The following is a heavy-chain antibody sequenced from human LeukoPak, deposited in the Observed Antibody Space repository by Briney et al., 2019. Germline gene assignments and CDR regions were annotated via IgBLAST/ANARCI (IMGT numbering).Heavy chain of an antibody. CDR1: GGSISSYY. D-gene: IGHD3-10*01. J-gene: IGHJ4*02. V-gene: IGHV4-4*09. CDR3: ARLGGYYGPFDY. Sequence: SETLSLTCTVSGGSISSYYWSWVRQPPGKGLEWIGYIYTSGITNYNPSLKSRVTMSEDTSKNQFSLKLSSVTAADTAVYYCARLGGYYGPFDYWGQGTLVTVSS. CDR2: IYTSGIT.